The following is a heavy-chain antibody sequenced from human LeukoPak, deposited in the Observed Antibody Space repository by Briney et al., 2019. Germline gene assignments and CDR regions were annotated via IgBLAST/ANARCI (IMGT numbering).Heavy chain of an antibody. CDR1: GDIVSSSSAA. D-gene: IGHD2-2*01. V-gene: IGHV6-1*01. CDR2: TYYRSTWYN. J-gene: IGHJ5*02. CDR3: ARRLTQYDCFDP. Sequence: SQTLSLTCAISGDIVSSSSAAWNWIRQSPSRGLEWLGRTYYRSTWYNDYAVSVRGRITVNPDTSKNQFSLHLNSVTPEDTAVYYCARRLTQYDCFDPWGQGILVTVSS.